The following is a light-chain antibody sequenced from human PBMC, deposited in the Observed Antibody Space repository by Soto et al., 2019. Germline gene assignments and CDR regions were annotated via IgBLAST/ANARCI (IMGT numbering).Light chain of an antibody. CDR3: QTWDTGIQV. V-gene: IGLV4-69*02. CDR2: VNSDGSH. CDR1: SGHSSYA. Sequence: QSVLTQSPSASASLGASVKLTCTLSSGHSSYAIAWHQQQPERGPRCLMKVNSDGSHSKGDGIPDRFSGSSSGAERYLTISSLQSEDEADYYCQTWDTGIQVFGGGTKLTVL. J-gene: IGLJ3*02.